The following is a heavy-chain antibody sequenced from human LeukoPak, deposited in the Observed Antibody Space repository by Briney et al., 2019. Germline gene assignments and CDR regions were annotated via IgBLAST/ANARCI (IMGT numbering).Heavy chain of an antibody. D-gene: IGHD6-19*01. Sequence: PGGSLRLSCAASGFTFSSYWMSWVRQAPGKGLEWVANIKQDGNEKYYVDSVKDRFTIPRDNAKNSLYLQMNSLRAEDTAVYYCARTGGSSGWYSPALLKYYFDYWGQGTLVTVSS. CDR3: ARTGGSSGWYSPALLKYYFDY. J-gene: IGHJ4*02. CDR2: IKQDGNEK. V-gene: IGHV3-7*01. CDR1: GFTFSSYW.